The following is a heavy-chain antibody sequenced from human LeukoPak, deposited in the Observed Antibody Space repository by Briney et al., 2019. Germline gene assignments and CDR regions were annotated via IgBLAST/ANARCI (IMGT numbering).Heavy chain of an antibody. CDR1: GFTFSSYA. CDR3: VKRRSGYSYGHYFDY. Sequence: GGSLRLSCSASGFTFSSYAMHWVRQAPGKGLEYVSAISSNGGSTYYADSVKGRFTISRDNSKNTLYLQMSSLRAEDTAVYSCVKRRSGYSYGHYFDYWGQGTLVTVSS. CDR2: ISSNGGST. J-gene: IGHJ4*02. V-gene: IGHV3-64D*09. D-gene: IGHD5-18*01.